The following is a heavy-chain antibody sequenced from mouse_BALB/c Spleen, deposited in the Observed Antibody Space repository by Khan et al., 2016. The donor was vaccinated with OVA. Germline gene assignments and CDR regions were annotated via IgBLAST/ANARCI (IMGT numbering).Heavy chain of an antibody. CDR2: INPNNGGT. V-gene: IGHV1S81*02. J-gene: IGHJ3*01. D-gene: IGHD2-2*01. CDR3: TRSGYGSFAY. CDR1: GYTFSSYY. Sequence: VQLQQSGAELVKPGASVKLSCKASGYTFSSYYMYWVKQRPGQGLEWIGEINPNNGGTNFNEKFKSKATLTVDKSSSTAYMQLNSLTSEDSAVYYCTRSGYGSFAYWGQGTLVTVSA.